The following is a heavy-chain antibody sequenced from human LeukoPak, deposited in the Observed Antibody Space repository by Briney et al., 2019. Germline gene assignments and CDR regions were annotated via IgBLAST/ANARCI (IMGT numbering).Heavy chain of an antibody. CDR3: ASIAARYYYFDY. D-gene: IGHD6-6*01. J-gene: IGHJ4*02. CDR1: GGTFSSYA. CDR2: IIPILGTA. Sequence: SVKVSCKASGGTFSSYAISWLRQAPGQGLEWMGRIIPILGTANYAQKFQGRVTITTDESTSTAYMELSSLRSEDTAVYYCASIAARYYYFDYWGQGTLVTVSS. V-gene: IGHV1-69*11.